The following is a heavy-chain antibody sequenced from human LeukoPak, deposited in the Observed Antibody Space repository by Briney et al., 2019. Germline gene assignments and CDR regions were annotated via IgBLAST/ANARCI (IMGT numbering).Heavy chain of an antibody. D-gene: IGHD3-22*01. J-gene: IGHJ5*02. CDR1: GGSISSYY. CDR2: IYYSGST. Sequence: SETLSLTCTVSGGSISSYYWSWIRQPPGKGLEWIGDIYYSGSTNYNPSLKSRVTISVDTSKNQFSLKLSSVTAADTAVYYCARGDDRLYNWFAPWGQGTLVTVSS. V-gene: IGHV4-59*01. CDR3: ARGDDRLYNWFAP.